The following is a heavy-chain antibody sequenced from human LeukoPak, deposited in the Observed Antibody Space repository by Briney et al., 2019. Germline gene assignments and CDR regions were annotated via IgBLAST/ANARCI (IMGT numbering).Heavy chain of an antibody. Sequence: GGSLRLSCVASGFTFSSYGMHWVRQAPGKGLEWVAVISYDGSNKYYADSVKGRFTISRDNSKNTLYLQMNSLRAEDTAVYYCARGTYYYDSSGYLFDYWGQGTLVTVSS. CDR2: ISYDGSNK. V-gene: IGHV3-30*19. CDR3: ARGTYYYDSSGYLFDY. CDR1: GFTFSSYG. J-gene: IGHJ4*02. D-gene: IGHD3-22*01.